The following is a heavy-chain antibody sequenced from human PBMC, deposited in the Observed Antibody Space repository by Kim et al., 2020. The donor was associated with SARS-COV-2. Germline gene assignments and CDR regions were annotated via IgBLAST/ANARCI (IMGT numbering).Heavy chain of an antibody. V-gene: IGHV3-23*01. CDR2: ISGSGGST. D-gene: IGHD1-26*01. J-gene: IGHJ4*02. Sequence: GGSLRLSCAASGFTFSSYAMSWVRQAPGKGLEWVSAISGSGGSTYYADSVKGRFTISRVNSKNTLYLQMNSLRAEDTAVYYCAKDFSSGSYSDYWGQGTLVTVSS. CDR3: AKDFSSGSYSDY. CDR1: GFTFSSYA.